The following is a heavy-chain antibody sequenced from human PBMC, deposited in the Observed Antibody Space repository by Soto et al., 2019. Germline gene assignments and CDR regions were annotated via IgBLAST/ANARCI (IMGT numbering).Heavy chain of an antibody. Sequence: QVQLQESGPGLVKPSQTLSLTCTVSGGSISSGGYYWSWIRQHPGKGLEWIGYIYYSGSTYYNPSLKSRVTISVDTSKNQFSLKMSSVTAADTAVYYCASVDTAMVRGRYYYYGMDVWGQGTTVTVSS. V-gene: IGHV4-31*03. CDR2: IYYSGST. J-gene: IGHJ6*02. CDR3: ASVDTAMVRGRYYYYGMDV. CDR1: GGSISSGGYY. D-gene: IGHD5-18*01.